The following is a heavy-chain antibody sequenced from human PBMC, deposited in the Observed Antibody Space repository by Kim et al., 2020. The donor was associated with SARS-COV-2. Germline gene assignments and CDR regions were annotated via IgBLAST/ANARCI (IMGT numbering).Heavy chain of an antibody. CDR3: AKDLRGSYFDY. Sequence: GGSLRLSCAASGFTFSSYGMHWVRQAPGKGLEWVAVISYDGSNKYYADSVKGRFTISRDNSKNTLYLQMNSLRAEDTAVYYCAKDLRGSYFDYWGQGTLVTGSS. J-gene: IGHJ4*02. CDR2: ISYDGSNK. CDR1: GFTFSSYG. D-gene: IGHD3-10*01. V-gene: IGHV3-30*18.